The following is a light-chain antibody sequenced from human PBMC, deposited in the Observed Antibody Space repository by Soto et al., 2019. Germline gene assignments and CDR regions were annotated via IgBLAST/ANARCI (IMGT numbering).Light chain of an antibody. CDR1: QSIDSRY. V-gene: IGKV3-20*01. J-gene: IGKJ2*01. CDR3: QQYHASSYT. Sequence: EIVLTQSPGTLSLSPGERATLSCRASQSIDSRYLAWYQQKPGQAPRLLIYATSSRATGIPDRFSGSGSGTDFSLTISRLEPEDLAVFYCQQYHASSYTFGQGTKLEIK. CDR2: ATS.